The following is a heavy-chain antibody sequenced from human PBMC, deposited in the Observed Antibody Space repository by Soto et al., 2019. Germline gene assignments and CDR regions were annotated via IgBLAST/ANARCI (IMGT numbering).Heavy chain of an antibody. V-gene: IGHV3-48*01. D-gene: IGHD3-10*01. CDR3: ARDTYGSGSYSDFDY. CDR1: GFTFSSYS. Sequence: GGSLRLSCAASGFTFSSYSMNWVRQAPGKGLEWVSYISSSSSTIYYADSVKGRFTISRDNAKNSLYLQMNSLRAEDTAVYYCARDTYGSGSYSDFDYWGQGTLVTVSS. CDR2: ISSSSSTI. J-gene: IGHJ4*02.